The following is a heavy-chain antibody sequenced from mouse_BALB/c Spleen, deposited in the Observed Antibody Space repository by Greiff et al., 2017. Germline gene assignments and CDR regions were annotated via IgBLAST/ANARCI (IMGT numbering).Heavy chain of an antibody. J-gene: IGHJ2*01. CDR3: NAELTGFDY. V-gene: IGHV14-4*02. D-gene: IGHD4-1*01. CDR1: GFNIKDYY. Sequence: VQLKESGAELVRSGASVKLSCTASGFNIKDYYMHWVKQRPEQGLEWIGWIDPENGDTEYAPKFQGKATMTADTSSNTAYLQLSSLTSEDTAVYYCNAELTGFDYWGQGTTLTVSS. CDR2: IDPENGDT.